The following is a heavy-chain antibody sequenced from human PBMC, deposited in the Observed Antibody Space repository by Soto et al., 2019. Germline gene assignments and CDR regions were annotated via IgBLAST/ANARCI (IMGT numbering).Heavy chain of an antibody. CDR3: AKDSDFSLGAEAETPGY. CDR1: GASVSSKSAA. Sequence: PSQTLSLTCAISGASVSSKSAAWNWIRQSPSRGLEWLGRTYYRSKWYNDYAVSVKSRITINPDTSKNQFSLHLNSVTPEDTAVYYCAKDSDFSLGAEAETPGYWGQGTLVTVSS. J-gene: IGHJ4*02. D-gene: IGHD4-4*01. CDR2: TYYRSKWYN. V-gene: IGHV6-1*01.